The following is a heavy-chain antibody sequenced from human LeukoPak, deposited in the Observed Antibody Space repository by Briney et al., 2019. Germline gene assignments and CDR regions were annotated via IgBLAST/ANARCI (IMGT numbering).Heavy chain of an antibody. CDR2: ISYDGNVK. V-gene: IGHV3-30-3*01. Sequence: TGGSLRLSCAASGFTFSSYDMNWIRQAPGKGLEWLAFISYDGNVKYYADSVKGRFTVSRDDSKITLYLQMTSLRTEDTALYYCARDFSTKYSQDYWGQGTLVTVSS. CDR1: GFTFSSYD. J-gene: IGHJ4*02. CDR3: ARDFSTKYSQDY. D-gene: IGHD5-18*01.